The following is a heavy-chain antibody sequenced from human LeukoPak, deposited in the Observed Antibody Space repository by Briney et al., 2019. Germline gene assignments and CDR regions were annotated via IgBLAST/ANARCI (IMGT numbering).Heavy chain of an antibody. D-gene: IGHD2-2*01. CDR2: IYHSGST. V-gene: IGHV4-38-2*02. CDR1: ASSISSGYY. J-gene: IGHJ4*02. Sequence: SETLSLTCTVSASSISSGYYWGWIRQPPGKGLEWIGSIYHSGSTNYNPSLMSRVTISIDTSKNQFSLKLSSVTAADTAVYYCARLGPLFRGCSSTSCAKTFDYWGQGTLVTVSS. CDR3: ARLGPLFRGCSSTSCAKTFDY.